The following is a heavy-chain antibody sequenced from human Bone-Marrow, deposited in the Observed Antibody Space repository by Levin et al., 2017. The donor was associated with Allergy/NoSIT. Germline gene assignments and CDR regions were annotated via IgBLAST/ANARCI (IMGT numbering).Heavy chain of an antibody. D-gene: IGHD2-15*01. CDR3: ARELRYCSGGSCSWYFDL. CDR2: IYYSGST. J-gene: IGHJ2*01. Sequence: SETLSLTCTVSGGSISSSSYYWGWIRQPPGKGLEWIGSIYYSGSTYYNPSLKSRVTISVDTSKNQFSLKLSSVTAADTAVYYCARELRYCSGGSCSWYFDLWGRGTLVTVSS. CDR1: GGSISSSSYY. V-gene: IGHV4-39*07.